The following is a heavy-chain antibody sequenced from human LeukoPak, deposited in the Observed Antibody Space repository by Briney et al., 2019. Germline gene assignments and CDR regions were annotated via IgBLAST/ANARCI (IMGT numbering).Heavy chain of an antibody. D-gene: IGHD6-13*01. Sequence: GGSLRLSCAASGFTFSVYGMYWVRQPPGKGLEWVALISYDGTDKYHVDSVKGRFTISRDNSNNTLYLQMNSLRGDDTAIYYCARELAAWGQGTLVTVSS. J-gene: IGHJ4*02. CDR1: GFTFSVYG. CDR2: ISYDGTDK. V-gene: IGHV3-30*03. CDR3: ARELAA.